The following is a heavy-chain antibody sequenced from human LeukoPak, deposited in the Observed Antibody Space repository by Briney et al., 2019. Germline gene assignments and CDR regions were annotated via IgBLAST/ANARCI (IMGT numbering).Heavy chain of an antibody. V-gene: IGHV3-30-3*01. CDR2: ISYDGSNK. J-gene: IGHJ4*02. D-gene: IGHD3-10*01. CDR1: GFTFSSYA. Sequence: GRSLRLSCAASGFTFSSYAMHWVRQAPGKGLGWVAVISYDGSNKYYADSVKGRFTISRDNSKNTLYLQMNSLRAEDTAVYYCARDLTMVRGVILHTFDYWGQGTLVTVSS. CDR3: ARDLTMVRGVILHTFDY.